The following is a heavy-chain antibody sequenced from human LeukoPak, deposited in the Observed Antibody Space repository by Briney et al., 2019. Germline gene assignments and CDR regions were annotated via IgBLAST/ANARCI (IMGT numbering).Heavy chain of an antibody. CDR1: GFILSNYW. CDR3: ARDGISCTGGHCYFAS. D-gene: IGHD2-8*02. CDR2: INNDGSST. Sequence: GGSLRLSCATSGFILSNYWMHWVRQAPGKGLVWVSRINNDGSSTAYADSVKGRFTISRDNARNTLYLQMNGLRAEDTAVYYCARDGISCTGGHCYFASWGQGTLVTVSS. J-gene: IGHJ4*02. V-gene: IGHV3-74*01.